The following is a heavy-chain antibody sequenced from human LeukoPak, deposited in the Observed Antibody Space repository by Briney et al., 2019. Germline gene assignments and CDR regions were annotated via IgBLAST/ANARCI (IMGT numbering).Heavy chain of an antibody. CDR1: GGSFSGYY. CDR3: ARALRGVSSRAPKVLDY. V-gene: IGHV4-34*01. J-gene: IGHJ4*02. Sequence: SETLSPTCAVYGGSFSGYYWSWIRQPPGKGLEWIGEINHSGSTNYNPSLKSRVTISVDTSKNQFSLKLSSVTAADTAVYYCARALRGVSSRAPKVLDYWGQGTLVTVSS. D-gene: IGHD6-13*01. CDR2: INHSGST.